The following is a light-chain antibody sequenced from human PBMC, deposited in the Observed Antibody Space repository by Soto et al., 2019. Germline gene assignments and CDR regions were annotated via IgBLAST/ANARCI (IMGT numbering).Light chain of an antibody. J-gene: IGLJ1*01. V-gene: IGLV2-8*01. CDR1: SSDVGGYNY. Sequence: QSVRTQPPSASGSPGQSVTISCTGTSSDVGGYNYVSWYQQYPGKVPKLMVYEVNNRPSGVPDRFSGSKSGNTASLTVSGLHAEDEADYYCTSYAGGNHVLGTGTKVTVL. CDR3: TSYAGGNHV. CDR2: EVN.